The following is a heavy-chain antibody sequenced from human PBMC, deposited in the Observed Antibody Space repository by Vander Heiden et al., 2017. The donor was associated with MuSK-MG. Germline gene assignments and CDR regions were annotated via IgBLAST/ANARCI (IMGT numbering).Heavy chain of an antibody. V-gene: IGHV3-21*01. CDR3: ARDFEQWLGDY. CDR2: ISNSSSYM. CDR1: GLSFSSYT. J-gene: IGHJ4*02. Sequence: EVQLVESGGGLVKPGGSLRLSCAASGLSFSSYTMNWVRQAPGKGLEWVSSISNSSSYMYYGDSVKGRFTTSRDNAKNSVYLQMNSLRGEDTAVYYCARDFEQWLGDYWGQGTLVTVSS. D-gene: IGHD6-19*01.